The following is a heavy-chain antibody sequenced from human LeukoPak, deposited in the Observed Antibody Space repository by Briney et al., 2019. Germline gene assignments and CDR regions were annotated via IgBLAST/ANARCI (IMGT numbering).Heavy chain of an antibody. D-gene: IGHD2-15*01. Sequence: GGSLRLSCAASGFTFSSYSMNRVRQAPGKGLEWVSSISSSSSYIYYADSVKGRFTISRDNAKNSLYLQMNSLRAEDTAVYYCARWLGYCSGGSCSSFDYWGQGTLVTVSS. CDR1: GFTFSSYS. V-gene: IGHV3-21*01. CDR3: ARWLGYCSGGSCSSFDY. J-gene: IGHJ4*02. CDR2: ISSSSSYI.